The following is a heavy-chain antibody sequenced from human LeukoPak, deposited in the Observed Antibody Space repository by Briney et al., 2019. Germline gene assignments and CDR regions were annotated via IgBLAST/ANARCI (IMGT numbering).Heavy chain of an antibody. CDR2: MYYSGST. J-gene: IGHJ4*02. V-gene: IGHV4-30-4*01. CDR1: GGSISSGDYY. Sequence: SETLSLTRTVSGGSISSGDYYWSWIRQPPGKGLEWIGYMYYSGSTYYNPSLKSRATISVDTSKNQFSLKLSSVTAADTAVYYCAGSGTLTGYAFWGQGTLVTVSS. CDR3: AGSGTLTGYAF. D-gene: IGHD3-9*01.